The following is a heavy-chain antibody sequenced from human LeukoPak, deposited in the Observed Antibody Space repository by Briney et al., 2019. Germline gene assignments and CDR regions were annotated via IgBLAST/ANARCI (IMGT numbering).Heavy chain of an antibody. D-gene: IGHD6-19*01. Sequence: ASVKVSCKASGYTFTAYYMHWVRQAPGQGLEWMGRINPNSGGTNYAQRFQGRVTMTRDTSISTAYMEMRRLKSDDTAVYYCARHPPDGWYAFFDYWGQGTLVTVSS. CDR3: ARHPPDGWYAFFDY. V-gene: IGHV1-2*06. J-gene: IGHJ4*02. CDR2: INPNSGGT. CDR1: GYTFTAYY.